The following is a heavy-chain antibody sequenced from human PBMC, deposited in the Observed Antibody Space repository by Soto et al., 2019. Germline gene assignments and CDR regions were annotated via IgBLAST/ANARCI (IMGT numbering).Heavy chain of an antibody. Sequence: QVQLVESGGGVVQPGRSLRLSCAASGFTFSSYAMHWVRQAPGKGLEWVAVISYDGSNKYYADSVKGRFTISRDNSKNTLDLQMNSLRAEDTAVYYCARGHDYGVSYYYYGMDVWGQGTTVTVSS. D-gene: IGHD4-17*01. CDR1: GFTFSSYA. J-gene: IGHJ6*02. CDR3: ARGHDYGVSYYYYGMDV. CDR2: ISYDGSNK. V-gene: IGHV3-30-3*01.